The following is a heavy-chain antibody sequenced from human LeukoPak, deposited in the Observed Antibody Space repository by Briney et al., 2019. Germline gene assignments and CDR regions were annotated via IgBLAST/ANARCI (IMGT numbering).Heavy chain of an antibody. CDR2: IYYTGKT. V-gene: IGHV4-61*03. Sequence: SETLSLTCTVSVDSVSNGNYYWSWLRQPPGKALEWIGYIYYTGKTYCNPSLEGRVTILVDTSRNHFSVKLSSVTAADTAVYYCARSQNYYGSGDYWSQGTLVTVSS. J-gene: IGHJ4*02. CDR1: VDSVSNGNYY. D-gene: IGHD3-10*01. CDR3: ARSQNYYGSGDY.